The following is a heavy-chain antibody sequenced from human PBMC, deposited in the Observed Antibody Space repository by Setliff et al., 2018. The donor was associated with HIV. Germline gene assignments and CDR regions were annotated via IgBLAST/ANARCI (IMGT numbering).Heavy chain of an antibody. CDR3: ARRAVQDASITSSNWFDP. CDR1: GGSISSYY. V-gene: IGHV4-4*09. J-gene: IGHJ5*02. D-gene: IGHD2-2*01. Sequence: SETLSLTCTVSGGSISSYYWSWIRQPPGKGLEWIGYIYTSGSVNYNPSLKSRVTMSADESKNQFSLKLNSVTAADTAVYFCARRAVQDASITSSNWFDPWGHGTLVTVS. CDR2: IYTSGSV.